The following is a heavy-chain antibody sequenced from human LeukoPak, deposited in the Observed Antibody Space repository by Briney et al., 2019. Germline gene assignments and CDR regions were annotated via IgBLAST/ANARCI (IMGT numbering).Heavy chain of an antibody. J-gene: IGHJ4*02. Sequence: SETLSFTCTVSGGSISSSSYYWGWIRQPPGKGLEWIGSIYYSGSTYYNPSLKSRVTISVDTSKNQFSLKLSSVTAADTAVYYCARDAAAYHYYFWSGYFGYYFDYWGQGTLVTVSS. D-gene: IGHD3-3*01. V-gene: IGHV4-39*07. CDR1: GGSISSSSYY. CDR2: IYYSGST. CDR3: ARDAAAYHYYFWSGYFGYYFDY.